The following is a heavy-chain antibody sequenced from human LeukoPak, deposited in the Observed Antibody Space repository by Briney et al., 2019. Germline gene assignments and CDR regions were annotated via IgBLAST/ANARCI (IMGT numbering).Heavy chain of an antibody. J-gene: IGHJ4*02. Sequence: GSLRLSCAASEFTFSIYSMNWVRQAPGKGLEWVAFLRYDGRNKYYADSVKGRFTISRDNSKNTLYLQMNSLRAEDTAVYYCAKYYDILTGYYGGFDYWGQGTLVTVSS. CDR2: LRYDGRNK. CDR1: EFTFSIYS. V-gene: IGHV3-30*02. CDR3: AKYYDILTGYYGGFDY. D-gene: IGHD3-9*01.